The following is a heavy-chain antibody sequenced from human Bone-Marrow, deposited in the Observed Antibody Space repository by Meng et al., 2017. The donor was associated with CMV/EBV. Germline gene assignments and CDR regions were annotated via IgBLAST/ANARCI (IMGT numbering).Heavy chain of an antibody. J-gene: IGHJ5*02. V-gene: IGHV4-34*01. D-gene: IGHD3-3*01. CDR3: AIRDYDFWSGYYSGWFDP. Sequence: GSLSGYYWSWIRQPPGKGLEWIGEINHSGSTNYNPSLKSRVTISVDTSKNQFSLKLSSVTAADTAVYYCAIRDYDFWSGYYSGWFDPWGQGTLVTVSS. CDR1: GSLSGYY. CDR2: INHSGST.